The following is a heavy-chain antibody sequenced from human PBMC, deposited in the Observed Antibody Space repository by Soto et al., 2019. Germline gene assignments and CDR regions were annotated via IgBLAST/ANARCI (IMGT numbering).Heavy chain of an antibody. CDR2: IYYSGST. CDR1: GGSISSGGYY. Sequence: QVQLQESGPGLVKPSQTLSLTCTVSGGSISSGGYYWSWIRQHPGKGLEWIGYIYYSGSTYYNPSLKSRVNLSVDTSKNQFYLKLCSVTAADTAVYYCARDHLGYCSGGSCPTEYYFDYWGQGTLVTVSS. CDR3: ARDHLGYCSGGSCPTEYYFDY. J-gene: IGHJ4*02. V-gene: IGHV4-31*03. D-gene: IGHD2-15*01.